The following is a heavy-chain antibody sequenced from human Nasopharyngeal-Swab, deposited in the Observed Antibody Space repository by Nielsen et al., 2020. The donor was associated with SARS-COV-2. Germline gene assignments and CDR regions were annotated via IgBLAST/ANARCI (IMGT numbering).Heavy chain of an antibody. J-gene: IGHJ6*02. CDR3: ARDGGSGSYYNWGPYYYYGMDV. CDR2: INHSGST. D-gene: IGHD3-10*01. Sequence: WICQPPGKGLEGIGEINHSGSTIYNPSLKSRVTISVDTSKNQFSLKLSSVTAADTAVYYCARDGGSGSYYNWGPYYYYGMDVWGQGTTVTVSS. V-gene: IGHV4-34*01.